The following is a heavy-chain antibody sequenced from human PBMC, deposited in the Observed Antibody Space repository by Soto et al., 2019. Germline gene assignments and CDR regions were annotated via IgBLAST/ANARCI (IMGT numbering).Heavy chain of an antibody. V-gene: IGHV3-15*01. J-gene: IGHJ4*02. CDR1: GFNLSHXS. D-gene: IGHD3-9*01. CDR3: TTGIYYDILTGYHNVDY. Sequence: LXLXCVASGFNLSHXSMTWGGQAAGNGREWVGRIKSKTDGGTADYAAPVKGRATISRDDSKNTVYLQMNSLKNEDTAVYYCTTGIYYDILTGYHNVDYWGQGALGTVSS. CDR2: IKSKTDGGTA.